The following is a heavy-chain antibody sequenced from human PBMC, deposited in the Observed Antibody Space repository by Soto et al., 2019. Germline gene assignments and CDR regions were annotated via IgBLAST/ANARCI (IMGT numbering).Heavy chain of an antibody. CDR2: IKSKRDGGAR. Sequence: EVQVVESGGDLVKPGGSLRLSCVTSGFMFSYAWMNWVRQAPGKGLEWVGRIKSKRDGGARDYAEPVKGRFSISRDDSKNTVFLQMNSLRAEDTAVYYCVEGWNDFWGQGTLVTVSS. CDR1: GFMFSYAW. J-gene: IGHJ4*02. D-gene: IGHD1-1*01. CDR3: VEGWNDF. V-gene: IGHV3-15*01.